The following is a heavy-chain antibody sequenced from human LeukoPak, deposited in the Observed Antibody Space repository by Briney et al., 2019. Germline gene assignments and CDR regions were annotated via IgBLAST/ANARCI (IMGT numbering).Heavy chain of an antibody. V-gene: IGHV1-2*02. D-gene: IGHD3-10*01. Sequence: ASVKVSFKASGYTFTGYYMHWVRQAPGQGLEWMGWINPNSGGTNYAQKFQGRVTMTRDTSISTAYMELSRLRSDDTAVYYCAKYYYGSGSSPFDYWGQGTLVTVSS. CDR3: AKYYYGSGSSPFDY. CDR2: INPNSGGT. CDR1: GYTFTGYY. J-gene: IGHJ4*02.